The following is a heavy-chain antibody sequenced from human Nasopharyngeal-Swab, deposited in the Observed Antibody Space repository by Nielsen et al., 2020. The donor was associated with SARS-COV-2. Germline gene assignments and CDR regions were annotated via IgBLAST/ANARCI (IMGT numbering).Heavy chain of an antibody. CDR3: ARVWAYCGGDCYPNAFDI. CDR1: GGSISGGGYY. Sequence: SETLSLTCTVSGGSISGGGYYWSWIRQHPGKGLEWIGYIYYSGSTYYNPSLKSRVTISVDTYKNQFSLKLSSVTAADTAVYYCARVWAYCGGDCYPNAFDIWGQGTMVTVSS. D-gene: IGHD2-21*02. CDR2: IYYSGST. V-gene: IGHV4-31*03. J-gene: IGHJ3*02.